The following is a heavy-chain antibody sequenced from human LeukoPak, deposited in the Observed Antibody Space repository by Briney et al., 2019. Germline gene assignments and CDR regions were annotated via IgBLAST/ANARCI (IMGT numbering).Heavy chain of an antibody. CDR2: INHSGST. CDR1: GGFFSGYY. CDR3: ARGPPTVTRKKQQRTFLDYFHH. D-gene: IGHD4-17*01. V-gene: IGHV4-34*01. J-gene: IGHJ1*01. Sequence: SETLSLICAVYGGFFSGYYWICIPQPPGKGLECSGEINHSGSTNYNPSLKRRVTISVDTSKNQFSLTLSSVTAADTAVYYCARGPPTVTRKKQQRTFLDYFHHWGQGTLVTVSS.